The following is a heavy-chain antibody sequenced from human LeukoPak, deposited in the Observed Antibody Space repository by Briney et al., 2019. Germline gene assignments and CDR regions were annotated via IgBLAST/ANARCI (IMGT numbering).Heavy chain of an antibody. CDR1: GFTFARNT. D-gene: IGHD3-10*01. CDR2: ISGSGSDT. Sequence: RPGGSLRLSCAASGFTFARNTMTWVRQAPGKGLEWASSISGSGSDTYYADSVKGRFTISRDNSKNTLYLEVNGLRADDTAVYYCAREQNIRGVIIIVDSWGQGTLVTVSS. V-gene: IGHV3-23*01. J-gene: IGHJ4*02. CDR3: AREQNIRGVIIIVDS.